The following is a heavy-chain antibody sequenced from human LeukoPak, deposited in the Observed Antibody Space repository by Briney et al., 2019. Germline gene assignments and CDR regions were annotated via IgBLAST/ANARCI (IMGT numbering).Heavy chain of an antibody. D-gene: IGHD6-13*01. CDR2: ISGSGGST. Sequence: PGGSLRLSCAASGFTFSSYAMSWVRQAPGKGLESVSAISGSGGSTYYADSVKSRFTISRDNSKNTLYLQMNSLRAEDTAVYYCAKAPSYSSSWSFDYWGQGTLVTVSS. CDR1: GFTFSSYA. V-gene: IGHV3-23*01. J-gene: IGHJ4*02. CDR3: AKAPSYSSSWSFDY.